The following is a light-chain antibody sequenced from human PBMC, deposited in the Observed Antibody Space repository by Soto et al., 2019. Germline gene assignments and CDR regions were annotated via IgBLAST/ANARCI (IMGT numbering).Light chain of an antibody. CDR1: QSISSY. J-gene: IGKJ1*01. CDR3: QQSYSTPQT. V-gene: IGKV1-39*01. CDR2: AAS. Sequence: DIQMTQSPSSLSASVVDRVTITCRASQSISSYLNWYQQKPGKAPKFLIYAASSLQSGVPSRFSGSGSGTDFTLTISSLQPEDFTTYYCQQSYSTPQTFGQGTKVDIK.